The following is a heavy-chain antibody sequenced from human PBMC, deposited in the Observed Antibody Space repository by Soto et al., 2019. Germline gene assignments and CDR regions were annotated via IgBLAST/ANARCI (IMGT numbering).Heavy chain of an antibody. V-gene: IGHV4-59*01. CDR3: ARGLKQRLVRYFDY. CDR2: IYYSGRT. Sequence: QVQLQESGPGLVKPSETLSLTCTVSGGSISSYYLSWIRQPPGKGLEWIGYIYYSGRTNYNASLKSRVTLSVDTYKNQFSLQLSCVTAADTAVYYCARGLKQRLVRYFDYWGQGPLVTASS. J-gene: IGHJ4*02. CDR1: GGSISSYY. D-gene: IGHD6-13*01.